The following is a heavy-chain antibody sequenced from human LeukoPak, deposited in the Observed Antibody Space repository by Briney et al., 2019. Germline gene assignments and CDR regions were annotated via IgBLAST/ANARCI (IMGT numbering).Heavy chain of an antibody. J-gene: IGHJ4*02. CDR3: ARSRHSSGYYPFDY. CDR1: GYTFTGYY. D-gene: IGHD3-22*01. Sequence: ASVKVSCKASGYTFTGYYMHWVRQAPGQGLEWMGWINPNSGGTNYAQKFQGRVTMTRDTSISTAYMELSRLRSDDTAVYYCARSRHSSGYYPFDYWGQGTLVTVSS. CDR2: INPNSGGT. V-gene: IGHV1-2*02.